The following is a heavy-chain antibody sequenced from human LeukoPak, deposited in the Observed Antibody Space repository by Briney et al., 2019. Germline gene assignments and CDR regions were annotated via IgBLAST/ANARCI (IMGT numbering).Heavy chain of an antibody. CDR3: AREQGGVPAAYDYYYYGMDV. V-gene: IGHV3-30*03. Sequence: GGSLRLSCAASGFTFSSYAMHWVRQAPGKGLEWVALISYDGSNKYYADSVKGRFTISRDNSKNTLYLQMNSLRAEDTAVYYCAREQGGVPAAYDYYYYGMDVWGQGTTVTVSS. CDR1: GFTFSSYA. CDR2: ISYDGSNK. D-gene: IGHD2-2*01. J-gene: IGHJ6*02.